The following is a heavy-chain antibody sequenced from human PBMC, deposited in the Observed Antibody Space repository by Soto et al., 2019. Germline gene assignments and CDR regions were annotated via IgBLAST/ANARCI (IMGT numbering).Heavy chain of an antibody. J-gene: IGHJ4*02. CDR1: GGSISSGDYF. Sequence: PSETLSHTCTVSGGSISSGDYFWTWIRQPPGKGLEWIGYIYYSGSTNYNPSLKSRVTISVDTSKNQFSLKLSSVTAADTAVYYCARGRIAVAGTVLRDFDYWGQGTLVTVSS. V-gene: IGHV4-61*08. D-gene: IGHD6-19*01. CDR3: ARGRIAVAGTVLRDFDY. CDR2: IYYSGST.